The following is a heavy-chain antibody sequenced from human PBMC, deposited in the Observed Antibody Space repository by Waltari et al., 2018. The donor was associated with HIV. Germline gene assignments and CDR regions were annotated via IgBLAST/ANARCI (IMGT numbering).Heavy chain of an antibody. CDR2: IIPIFGSP. D-gene: IGHD5-18*01. CDR3: ASASRDTAMGAFDI. Sequence: QVQPVQSGAEVKKAGSSVKVPCQAPGGTFSNSAINWVRQAPGQGLEWMGGIIPIFGSPNYAQKFQGRVTITADESTSTVYMRLSSLRSEDTAVYYCASASRDTAMGAFDIWGQGTMVTVSS. CDR1: GGTFSNSA. J-gene: IGHJ3*02. V-gene: IGHV1-69*01.